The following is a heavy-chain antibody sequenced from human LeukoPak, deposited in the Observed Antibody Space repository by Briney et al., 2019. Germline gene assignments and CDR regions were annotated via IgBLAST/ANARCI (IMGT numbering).Heavy chain of an antibody. CDR1: GFTLSSYA. CDR3: APLAATTDY. V-gene: IGHV3-23*01. Sequence: GGSLRLSCAASGFTLSSYAMSWVRQAPGQGLEWVSSISASGGGTYYADSVKGRFTISRDTSKNTLYLQMNSLRAEDTAVYYCAPLAATTDYWGQGTLVTVSS. J-gene: IGHJ4*02. D-gene: IGHD5-12*01. CDR2: ISASGGGT.